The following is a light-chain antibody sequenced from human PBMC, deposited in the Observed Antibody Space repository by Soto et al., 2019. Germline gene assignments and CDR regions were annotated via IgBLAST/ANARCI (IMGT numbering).Light chain of an antibody. CDR1: SSNIGAGYD. V-gene: IGLV1-40*01. J-gene: IGLJ1*01. CDR2: GNS. CDR3: QSYDSSLSGYV. Sequence: QSVLTQPPSVSGAPGQRVTISCTGGSSNIGAGYDVHWYQQLPGTAPKLLIYGNSNRLSGVPDRFSGSKTGTSASLAITGLQAEDDADYDCQSYDSSLSGYVFGTGTKLTVL.